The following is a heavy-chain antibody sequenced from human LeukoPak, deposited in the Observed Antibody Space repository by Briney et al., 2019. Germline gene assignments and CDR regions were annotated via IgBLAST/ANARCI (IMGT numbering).Heavy chain of an antibody. CDR1: GGSISSNSYS. CDR2: MSYSGST. D-gene: IGHD6-19*01. CDR3: ARHKYSSGWPPEGAFDI. V-gene: IGHV4-39*01. J-gene: IGHJ3*02. Sequence: SETLSLTCTVSGGSISSNSYSWGWIRQPPGKGLEWIASMSYSGSTYYNPSLKSRVTISVDTSKNQFSLKLSSVTAADTAVYYCARHKYSSGWPPEGAFDIWGQGTMVTVSS.